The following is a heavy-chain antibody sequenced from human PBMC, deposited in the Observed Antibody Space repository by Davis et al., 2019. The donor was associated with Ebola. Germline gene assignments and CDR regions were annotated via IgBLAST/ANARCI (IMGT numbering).Heavy chain of an antibody. CDR1: GDTFISDY. D-gene: IGHD4-17*01. V-gene: IGHV1-46*01. J-gene: IGHJ4*02. CDR3: ARESIYGDSVDFDY. CDR2: INPSGGTT. Sequence: AASVKVSCKAFGDTFISDYMNWVRQAPGQGLEWMGIINPSGGTTSYAQKFQGRVTMTRDTSTSTVYMELSSLRSEDTAVFYCARESIYGDSVDFDYWGQGTLVIVSS.